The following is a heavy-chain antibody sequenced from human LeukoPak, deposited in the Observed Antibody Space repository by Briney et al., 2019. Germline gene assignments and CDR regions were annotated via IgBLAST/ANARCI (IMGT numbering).Heavy chain of an antibody. CDR3: ARGLRQGSAWSWGPKEKSYQYMDV. CDR1: GGSFSSHY. D-gene: IGHD6-19*01. V-gene: IGHV4-34*01. J-gene: IGHJ6*04. Sequence: SETLSLTCGVSGGSFSSHYWTWIRQPPGKGLEWIGEINPRGSTNYNPSLESRVTVSADTSRNQLSLSLTSVTAADSAVYFCARGLRQGSAWSWGPKEKSYQYMDVWGTGTTIIVSS. CDR2: INPRGST.